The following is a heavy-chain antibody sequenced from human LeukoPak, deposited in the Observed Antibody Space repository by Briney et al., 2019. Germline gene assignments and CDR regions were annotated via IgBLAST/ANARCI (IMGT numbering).Heavy chain of an antibody. Sequence: SETLSLTCTVSGGSISNYYWSWIRQPPGKGLEWIGYIYYSGSTNYNPSLKSRVTISVDTSKNQFSLKLSSVTAADTAVYYCARLQPLPGIAVAGTNNWFDPWGQGTLVTVSS. CDR2: IYYSGST. CDR1: GGSISNYY. V-gene: IGHV4-59*08. J-gene: IGHJ5*02. CDR3: ARLQPLPGIAVAGTNNWFDP. D-gene: IGHD6-19*01.